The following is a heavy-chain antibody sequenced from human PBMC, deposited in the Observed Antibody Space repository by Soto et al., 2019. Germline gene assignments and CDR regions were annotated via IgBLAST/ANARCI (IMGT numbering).Heavy chain of an antibody. CDR3: ARQSYDSSDYFDY. V-gene: IGHV4-39*01. Sequence: QLQLQESGPGLVKPSETLSLTCSVSGDSISSSSYFWGWIRQPPGKGLEWIGSFSYSGIIDYNPSLKSRVTISADTSRIHFSLKLISVTAADTAIYYCARQSYDSSDYFDYWGQGTLVTVSS. CDR2: FSYSGII. D-gene: IGHD3-22*01. J-gene: IGHJ4*02. CDR1: GDSISSSSYF.